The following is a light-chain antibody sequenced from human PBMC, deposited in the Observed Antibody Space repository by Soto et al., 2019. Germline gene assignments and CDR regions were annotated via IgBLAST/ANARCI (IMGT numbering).Light chain of an antibody. Sequence: DIPMTQSPSSVSASVGDRVTITCRASQGINNWLAWYQQRPGKAPTLLIYAAASLRRGVPPRFSGSGSGTEFTLTIRSLQPEDFATYYCQQGDSFPWTFGQGTKVEI. CDR2: AAA. V-gene: IGKV1-12*01. CDR1: QGINNW. J-gene: IGKJ1*01. CDR3: QQGDSFPWT.